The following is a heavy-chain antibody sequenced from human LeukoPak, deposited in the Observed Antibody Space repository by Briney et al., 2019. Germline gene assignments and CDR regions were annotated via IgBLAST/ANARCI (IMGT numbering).Heavy chain of an antibody. J-gene: IGHJ3*02. CDR1: GGSISSYY. D-gene: IGHD3-16*01. V-gene: IGHV4-59*01. CDR3: ARLGADNALDI. CDR2: IYYSGST. Sequence: SETLSLTCTVSGGSISSYYWSWIRQPPGKGLEWIGYIYYSGSTNYNPSLKSRVTISVDTSKNQFSLKLSSVTAADTAVYYCARLGADNALDIWGQGTMVTVSS.